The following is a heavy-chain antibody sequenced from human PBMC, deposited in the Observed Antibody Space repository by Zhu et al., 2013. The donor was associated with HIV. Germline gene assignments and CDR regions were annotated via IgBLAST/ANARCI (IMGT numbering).Heavy chain of an antibody. V-gene: IGHV1-69*06. J-gene: IGHJ4*02. CDR2: IIPMSDTT. CDR1: GPNFNNYV. D-gene: IGHD3-10*01. Sequence: QVHLVQSGPEVKEPGSTVKISCRGSGPNFNNYVIDWVRQAPGQGLDWMGGIIPMSDTTNYPQKFQGLVTITADTSTNTVYMELNSLRDEDTAVYYCARLADYGPGNHFADYWGQGTLVTVSA. CDR3: ARLADYGPGNHFADY.